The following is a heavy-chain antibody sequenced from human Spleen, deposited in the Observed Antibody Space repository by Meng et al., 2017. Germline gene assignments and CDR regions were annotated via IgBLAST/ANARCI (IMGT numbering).Heavy chain of an antibody. CDR3: TKAHGRSHYYYHGMDV. V-gene: IGHV3-23*01. D-gene: IGHD1-26*01. Sequence: GESLKISCAASGFAFTSYAMNWVRQAPGKGLEWVSAISGSGGSPYYADSVKGRFTISKDNSRNTLHLQMNSLRAEDTAVYYCTKAHGRSHYYYHGMDVWGQGTTVTVSS. J-gene: IGHJ6*02. CDR2: ISGSGGSP. CDR1: GFAFTSYA.